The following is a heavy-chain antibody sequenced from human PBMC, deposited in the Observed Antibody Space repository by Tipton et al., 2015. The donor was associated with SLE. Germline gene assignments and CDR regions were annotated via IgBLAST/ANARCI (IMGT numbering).Heavy chain of an antibody. Sequence: LRLSCTVSDDSISNYYWSWVRQPPGKGLEWIGYIYYSGSTNYNPSLRNRATISVDTSKNQFSLKLSSVTAAGTAVYYCARCPSYSSSWLDYWGQGTLVTVSS. CDR1: DDSISNYY. D-gene: IGHD6-13*01. J-gene: IGHJ4*02. CDR3: ARCPSYSSSWLDY. CDR2: IYYSGST. V-gene: IGHV4-59*08.